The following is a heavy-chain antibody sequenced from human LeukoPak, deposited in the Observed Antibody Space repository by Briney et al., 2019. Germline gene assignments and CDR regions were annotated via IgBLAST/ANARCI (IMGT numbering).Heavy chain of an antibody. Sequence: PGGSLRLSCAASGFTFSSYAMSWVRQAPGKGLEWVGRIKSKTDGGTTDYAAPVKGRFTISRDDSKNTLYLQMNSLKTEDTAVYYCTTDRTYYDFWSGQPTLGMDVWGQGTTVTVSS. CDR3: TTDRTYYDFWSGQPTLGMDV. D-gene: IGHD3-3*01. J-gene: IGHJ6*02. V-gene: IGHV3-15*01. CDR2: IKSKTDGGTT. CDR1: GFTFSSYA.